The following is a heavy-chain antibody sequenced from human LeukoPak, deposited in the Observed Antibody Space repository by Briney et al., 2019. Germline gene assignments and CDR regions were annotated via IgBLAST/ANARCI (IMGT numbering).Heavy chain of an antibody. D-gene: IGHD4-17*01. Sequence: GGSLRLSCAASGFTFSSYWMSWVRQAPGKGLEWVANIKQDGSEKYYVDSVKGRFTISRDNAKNSLYLQMNSLRAEDTAVYYCARWDGDYEGAEWFDPWGQGTLVTVPS. CDR3: ARWDGDYEGAEWFDP. CDR1: GFTFSSYW. CDR2: IKQDGSEK. V-gene: IGHV3-7*01. J-gene: IGHJ5*02.